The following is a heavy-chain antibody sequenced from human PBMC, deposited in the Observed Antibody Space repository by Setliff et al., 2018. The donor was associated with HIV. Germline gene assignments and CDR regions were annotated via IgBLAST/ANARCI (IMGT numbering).Heavy chain of an antibody. CDR3: ARVTANRITMIVVVISGDWFDP. CDR1: GGSISSSSYF. D-gene: IGHD3-22*01. CDR2: IYYSGST. J-gene: IGHJ5*02. V-gene: IGHV4-39*01. Sequence: SETLSLTCTVSGGSISSSSYFWVWIRQPPGKGLEWIWGIYYSGSTYYNPSLKIRGTISVDTSKNQFSLKLSSVTAADTAVYYCARVTANRITMIVVVISGDWFDPGGQGTLVTVSS.